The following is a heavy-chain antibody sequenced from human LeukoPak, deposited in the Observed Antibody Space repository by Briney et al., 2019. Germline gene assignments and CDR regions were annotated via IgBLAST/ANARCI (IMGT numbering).Heavy chain of an antibody. V-gene: IGHV1-2*02. D-gene: IGHD2-2*01. CDR1: GYIFTDYF. CDR2: INPKSGGT. J-gene: IGHJ4*02. Sequence: ASVKVSCKASGYIFTDYFMHWVRQTPGQGLEWMGWINPKSGGTSYAQRFQGRVTMTRDTSISTAYMELSRLTSDDTAIYYCAGEGSSTSSLEYWGQGALVTVSS. CDR3: AGEGSSTSSLEY.